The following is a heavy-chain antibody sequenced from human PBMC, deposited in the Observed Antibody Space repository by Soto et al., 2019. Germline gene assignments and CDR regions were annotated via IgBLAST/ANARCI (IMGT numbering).Heavy chain of an antibody. D-gene: IGHD4-4*01. CDR3: AKVTYSFIDH. J-gene: IGHJ4*02. Sequence: GGSLRLSCAASGFTFRSYGMSWVRQAPGKGLEWVSGISDSGGSTYYADSVKGRFTISRDNSKNTVYLQINSLRAEDTAVYYCAKVTYSFIDHWGQGTLVTVSS. CDR2: ISDSGGST. V-gene: IGHV3-23*01. CDR1: GFTFRSYG.